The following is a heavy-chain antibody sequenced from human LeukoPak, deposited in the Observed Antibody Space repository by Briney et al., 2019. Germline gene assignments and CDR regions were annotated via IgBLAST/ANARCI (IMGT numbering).Heavy chain of an antibody. J-gene: IGHJ4*02. CDR2: INHSGST. V-gene: IGHV4-34*01. CDR1: GGSFSGYY. D-gene: IGHD6-19*01. Sequence: SETLSLTCAVYGGSFSGYYWSWIRQPPGKGLEWIGEINHSGSTNYNPSLKSRVTISVDTSKNQFSLKLSSVTAADTAVYYCARGGRSRGWYFVFDYWGQGTLVTVSS. CDR3: ARGGRSRGWYFVFDY.